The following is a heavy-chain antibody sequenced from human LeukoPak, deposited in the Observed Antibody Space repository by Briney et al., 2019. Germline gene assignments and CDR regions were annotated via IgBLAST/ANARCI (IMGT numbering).Heavy chain of an antibody. CDR2: IYDTGTT. J-gene: IGHJ4*02. CDR3: ARLAKGDQWLAYYFDY. D-gene: IGHD6-19*01. V-gene: IGHV4-59*08. Sequence: SETLSLTCTVSGGSISGFVWSWIRQPPGEGLDYIGFIYDTGTTNYNPLLKSRVTLSVDTSKDQFSLNLNSVTAADTAVYFCARLAKGDQWLAYYFDYWGRGALVTVSS. CDR1: GGSISGFV.